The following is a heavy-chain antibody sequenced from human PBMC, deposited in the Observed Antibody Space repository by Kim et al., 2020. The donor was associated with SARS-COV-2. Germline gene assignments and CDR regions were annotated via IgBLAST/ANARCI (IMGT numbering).Heavy chain of an antibody. Sequence: SETLSLTCAVYGGSFSGYYWSWIRQPPGKGLEWIGEINHSGSTNYNPSLKSRVTISVDTSKNQLSLKLSSVTAADTAVYYCERRRTPQVRLHLNYVDYWGQGTLVTVSS. V-gene: IGHV4-34*01. D-gene: IGHD4-4*01. CDR2: INHSGST. CDR1: GGSFSGYY. J-gene: IGHJ4*02. CDR3: ERRRTPQVRLHLNYVDY.